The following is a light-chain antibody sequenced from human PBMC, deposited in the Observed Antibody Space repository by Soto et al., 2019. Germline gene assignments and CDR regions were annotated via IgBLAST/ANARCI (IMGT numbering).Light chain of an antibody. CDR1: SSDVGGYNY. V-gene: IGLV2-14*01. J-gene: IGLJ2*01. Sequence: QSALTQPASVSGSPGQSITISCTGTSSDVGGYNYVSWYQQHPGKAPKLMIYDVTNRPSGVSNRFSGSKSGNTASLTISGLQAEDEADYYCSSFTSSSHVLFGGGTKLPVL. CDR2: DVT. CDR3: SSFTSSSHVL.